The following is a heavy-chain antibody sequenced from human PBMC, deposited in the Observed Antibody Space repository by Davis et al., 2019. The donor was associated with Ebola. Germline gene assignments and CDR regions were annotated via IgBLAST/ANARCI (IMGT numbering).Heavy chain of an antibody. CDR1: GYTFTGYY. D-gene: IGHD3-10*01. CDR3: ARDPGGTYYREYFDS. J-gene: IGHJ4*02. Sequence: ASVKVSCKASGYTFTGYYMHWVRQAPGQGLEWMGWLDPNTGGTNYAQKFQGRVVMTRDTSISTAYMELSSLRSDDTAVYYCARDPGGTYYREYFDSWGQGTLLTVSS. CDR2: LDPNTGGT. V-gene: IGHV1-2*02.